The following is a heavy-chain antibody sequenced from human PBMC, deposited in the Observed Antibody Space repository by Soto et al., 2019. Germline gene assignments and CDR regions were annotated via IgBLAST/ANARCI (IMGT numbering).Heavy chain of an antibody. CDR1: GFTFSSYA. CDR3: ARDRGYSGYDPQSLDC. V-gene: IGHV3-30*04. J-gene: IGHJ4*02. CDR2: ISYDGRNK. Sequence: PGGSLRLSCAASGFTFSSYAMHWVHQAPGKGLEWVAVISYDGRNKYYADSVKGRFTISRDNSKNTLYLQMNSLRAEDTAVYYCARDRGYSGYDPQSLDCWGQGTLVTVSS. D-gene: IGHD5-12*01.